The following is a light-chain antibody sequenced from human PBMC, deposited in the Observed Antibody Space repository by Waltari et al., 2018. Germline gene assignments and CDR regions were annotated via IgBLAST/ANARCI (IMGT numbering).Light chain of an antibody. CDR3: QQYNSYSLLS. V-gene: IGKV1-5*03. CDR2: KAS. CDR1: QSISKW. Sequence: DIQMTQSPPTLSASVGDRVISSCRASQSISKWLAWYQQKPGKAPKHLIYKASTLESGVPSRFSGSGSGTEFTLTISSLQPEDFATYYCQQYNSYSLLSFGGGTKVEIK. J-gene: IGKJ4*01.